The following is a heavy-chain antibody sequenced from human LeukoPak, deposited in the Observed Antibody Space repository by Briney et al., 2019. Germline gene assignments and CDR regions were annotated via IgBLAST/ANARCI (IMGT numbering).Heavy chain of an antibody. CDR3: ASGVWFGEFTYDY. J-gene: IGHJ4*02. Sequence: SETLSLTCAVYGGSFSGYYWSWIRLPPGKGLEWIGEINHSGSTNYNPSLKSRVTISVDTSKNQFSLKLSSVTAADTAVYYCASGVWFGEFTYDYWGQGTLVTVSS. D-gene: IGHD3-10*01. CDR2: INHSGST. CDR1: GGSFSGYY. V-gene: IGHV4-34*01.